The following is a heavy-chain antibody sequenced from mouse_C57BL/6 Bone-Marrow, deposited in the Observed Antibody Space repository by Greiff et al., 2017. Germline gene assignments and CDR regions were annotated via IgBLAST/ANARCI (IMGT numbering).Heavy chain of an antibody. CDR3: ARLPLNYDYGEWYFDV. D-gene: IGHD2-4*01. V-gene: IGHV3-8*01. Sequence: EVQRVESGPGLAKPSQTLSLTCSVTGYSITSDYWNWIRKFPGNKLEYMGSISYSGSTYYNPSPKSRISITRDTSKNQNYLQLNSVTTEDTATYYCARLPLNYDYGEWYFDVWGTGTTVTVSS. CDR1: GYSITSDY. CDR2: ISYSGST. J-gene: IGHJ1*03.